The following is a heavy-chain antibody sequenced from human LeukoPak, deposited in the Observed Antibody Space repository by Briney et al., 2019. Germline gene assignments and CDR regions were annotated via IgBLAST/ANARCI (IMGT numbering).Heavy chain of an antibody. D-gene: IGHD3-22*01. V-gene: IGHV3-33*01. Sequence: GGSLRLSCAASGFTFSGYGMHWVRQAPGKGLEWVAVIWYDGSNDDYADSVKGRFTISRDNSKNTLYLQMNSLRAEDTAMYYCARSIPRYDGSAYYPDYWGQGTLVTDSS. J-gene: IGHJ4*02. CDR2: IWYDGSND. CDR1: GFTFSGYG. CDR3: ARSIPRYDGSAYYPDY.